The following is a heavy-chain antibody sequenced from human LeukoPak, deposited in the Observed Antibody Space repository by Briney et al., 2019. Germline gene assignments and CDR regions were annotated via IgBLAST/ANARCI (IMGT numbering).Heavy chain of an antibody. CDR3: ARGYYDSLTGYLDY. CDR2: INPSGGST. Sequence: ASVKVSCKASGYTFTSFYMDWVRQAPGQGLEWLGIINPSGGSTTYAQRFQGRVTMTGDTSTSTVYMELSSLRSEDTAVYYCARGYYDSLTGYLDYWGQGTLVTVSS. D-gene: IGHD3-9*01. V-gene: IGHV1-46*01. J-gene: IGHJ4*02. CDR1: GYTFTSFY.